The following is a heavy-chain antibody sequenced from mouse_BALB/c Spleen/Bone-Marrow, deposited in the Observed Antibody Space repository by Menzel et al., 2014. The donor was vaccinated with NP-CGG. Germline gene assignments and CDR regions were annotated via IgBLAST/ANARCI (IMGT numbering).Heavy chain of an antibody. CDR1: GFDFSRYW. CDR2: INPESSTI. V-gene: IGHV4-1*02. Sequence: DVKLVESGGGLVQPGGSLKLSCTASGFDFSRYWMSWVRQAPGKGLQWIGEINPESSTINYTPSLKDKFIISRDNAKNTLYLQMSKVRSEDTALYYCTRLTYYGLSDYWGQGTPLTVSS. D-gene: IGHD1-2*01. J-gene: IGHJ2*01. CDR3: TRLTYYGLSDY.